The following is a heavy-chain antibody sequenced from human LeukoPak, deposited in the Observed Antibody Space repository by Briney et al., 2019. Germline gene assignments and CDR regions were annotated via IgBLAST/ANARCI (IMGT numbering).Heavy chain of an antibody. CDR2: IYPGDSDT. CDR3: AVRPGYSSSWLYY. Sequence: GESLKISCKGSGYSNTSYWVGWVRQMPGKGLEWMGIIYPGDSDTRYSPSFQGQVTISADKSISTAYLQWSSLKASDTAMYYCAVRPGYSSSWLYYWGQGTLVTVSS. CDR1: GYSNTSYW. D-gene: IGHD6-13*01. V-gene: IGHV5-51*01. J-gene: IGHJ4*02.